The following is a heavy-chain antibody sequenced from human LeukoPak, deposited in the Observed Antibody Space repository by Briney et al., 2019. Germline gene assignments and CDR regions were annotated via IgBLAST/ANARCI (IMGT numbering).Heavy chain of an antibody. Sequence: ASVKVSCKASGYTFTSYGISWARQAPGQGLEWMGWISAYNGNTNYAQKLQGRVTMTTDTSTSTAYMELRSLRSDDTAVYYCARDSYYDYVWGSYRYDYWGQGTLVTVSS. CDR1: GYTFTSYG. J-gene: IGHJ4*02. D-gene: IGHD3-16*02. CDR2: ISAYNGNT. CDR3: ARDSYYDYVWGSYRYDY. V-gene: IGHV1-18*01.